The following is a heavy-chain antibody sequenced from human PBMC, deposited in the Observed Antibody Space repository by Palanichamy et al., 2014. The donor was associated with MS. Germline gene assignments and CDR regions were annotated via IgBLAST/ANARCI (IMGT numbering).Heavy chain of an antibody. J-gene: IGHJ4*02. CDR3: ARVVTVLKY. CDR2: IHPDSGDT. V-gene: IGHV1-2*06. CDR1: GYTFTGYY. D-gene: IGHD2-21*02. Sequence: QVQLVQSGAEVKKPGASVKVSCKTSGYTFTGYYIHWVRQAPGQGLEWMGRIHPDSGDTNYPQKFQGRVTLTRDTSNSAAYMELSRLRSDDTAVYFCARVVTVLKYWGQGTLVTVSS.